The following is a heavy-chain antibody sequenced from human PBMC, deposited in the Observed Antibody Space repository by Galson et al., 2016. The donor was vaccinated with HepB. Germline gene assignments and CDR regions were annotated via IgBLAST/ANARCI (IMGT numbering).Heavy chain of an antibody. Sequence: SLRLSCAAPGFAFSGSAMHWVRQAPGKGLEWVAAISYHGSDKYYADSMKGRVTISRDNSNNTLYLQMTSLSPEDTAVYYCARDNSHCGRTSCIPTYRYFDLWGRGTLVTVSS. V-gene: IGHV3-30-3*01. CDR1: GFAFSGSA. CDR2: ISYHGSDK. J-gene: IGHJ2*01. CDR3: ARDNSHCGRTSCIPTYRYFDL. D-gene: IGHD2-2*01.